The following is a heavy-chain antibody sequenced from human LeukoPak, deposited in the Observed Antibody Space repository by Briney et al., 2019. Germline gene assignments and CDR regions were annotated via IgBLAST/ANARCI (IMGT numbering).Heavy chain of an antibody. V-gene: IGHV3-48*02. CDR2: ISSGGSTI. D-gene: IGHD2-8*02. J-gene: IGHJ4*02. CDR1: GFIFSSYS. CDR3: ARDETGVGSGGIDF. Sequence: SGGSLRLSCATSGFIFSSYSMNWVRQAPGKGLVWVAYISSGGSTIYYADSVRGRFTISRDSARNSLYLQMDSLRDEDTAVYYCARDETGVGSGGIDFWGQGTLVTVSS.